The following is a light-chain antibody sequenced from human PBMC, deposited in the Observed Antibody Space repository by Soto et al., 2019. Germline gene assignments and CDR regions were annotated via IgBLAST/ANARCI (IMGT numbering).Light chain of an antibody. J-gene: IGKJ2*01. Sequence: EIVLTQSPGTLSLSPGESATLSCRATQSVDGRYVAWYQQKPGQAPRLLISGASVRATGVPDRFSGSGSGTDFSLTISRLEPEDFSVYYCQHYGSSPPMYTFGQGTKLEI. CDR1: QSVDGRY. CDR2: GAS. V-gene: IGKV3-20*01. CDR3: QHYGSSPPMYT.